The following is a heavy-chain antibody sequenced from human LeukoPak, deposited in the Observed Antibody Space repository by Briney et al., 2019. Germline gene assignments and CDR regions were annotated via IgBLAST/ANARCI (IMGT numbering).Heavy chain of an antibody. D-gene: IGHD3-22*01. V-gene: IGHV4-4*07. Sequence: SETLSLTCTVSGGSISSYYWSWIRQPAGKGLEWIGRIYTSGSTNYNPSIKSRVTMSVDTSKHQFSLKLSSVTAADTAVYYCARDTDYYDSSGSPGMDVWGKGTTVTVSS. CDR3: ARDTDYYDSSGSPGMDV. J-gene: IGHJ6*03. CDR1: GGSISSYY. CDR2: IYTSGST.